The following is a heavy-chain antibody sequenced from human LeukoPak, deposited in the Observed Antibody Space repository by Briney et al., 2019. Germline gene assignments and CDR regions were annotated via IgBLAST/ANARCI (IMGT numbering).Heavy chain of an antibody. D-gene: IGHD6-19*01. CDR2: ISNTAGTI. CDR1: GLTFSEYY. V-gene: IGHV3-11*01. J-gene: IGHJ5*02. CDR3: ATAPRGGGWYFVRA. Sequence: PGGSLRLSWAASGLTFSEYYMSWIRQAPGKGLEWLSYISNTAGTIYYADSVKGRFTISRDNAKNSLYLQMNRLRAEDTATYYCATAPRGGGWYFVRAWGQGTLVTVSS.